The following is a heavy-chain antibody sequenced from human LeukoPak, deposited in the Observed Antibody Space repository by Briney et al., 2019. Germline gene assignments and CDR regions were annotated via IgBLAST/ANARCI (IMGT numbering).Heavy chain of an antibody. V-gene: IGHV4-39*07. CDR3: ARDLRYYDFWSGYSPNYYYYYYMDV. J-gene: IGHJ6*03. CDR2: IYYSGST. Sequence: WVRQPPGKGLEWIGSIYYSGSTYYNPSLKSRVTISVDTSKNQFSLKLSSVTAADTAVYYCARDLRYYDFWSGYSPNYYYYYYMDVWGKGTTVTVSS. D-gene: IGHD3-3*01.